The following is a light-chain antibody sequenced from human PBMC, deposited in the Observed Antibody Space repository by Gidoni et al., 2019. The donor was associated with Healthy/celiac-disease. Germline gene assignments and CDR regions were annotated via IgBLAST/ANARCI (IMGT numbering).Light chain of an antibody. CDR1: QSVLYSSNNKNY. V-gene: IGKV4-1*01. J-gene: IGKJ4*01. CDR3: QQYYSTPLT. Sequence: DIVMTQYPDSLPVSLGERATINCQSSQSVLYSSNNKNYLAWYQQKPGQPPKLLIYWASTRESGVPDRFSGSGSGTDFTLTISSLQAEDVAVYYCQQYYSTPLTFGGGTKVEIK. CDR2: WAS.